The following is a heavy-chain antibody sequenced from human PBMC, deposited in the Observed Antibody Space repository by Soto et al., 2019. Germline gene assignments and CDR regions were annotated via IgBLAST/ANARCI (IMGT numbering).Heavy chain of an antibody. Sequence: EVQLVESGGGLVQPGGSLRLSCAASGFTFSSYDMNWVRQAPGKGLEWISYISTSSRAIHYADSVKGRFTISRDNAKNSLYLQMNSLRDEDTAVYYCARDRGYCNGGSCCYMDVWCKGTTGTVSS. CDR3: ARDRGYCNGGSCCYMDV. J-gene: IGHJ6*03. CDR2: ISTSSRAI. CDR1: GFTFSSYD. V-gene: IGHV3-48*02. D-gene: IGHD2-15*01.